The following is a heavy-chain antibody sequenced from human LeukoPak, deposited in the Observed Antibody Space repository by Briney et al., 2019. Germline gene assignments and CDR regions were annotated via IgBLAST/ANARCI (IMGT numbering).Heavy chain of an antibody. J-gene: IGHJ6*02. CDR2: LGRSGENR. CDR3: VKDRPCETCMPMDA. D-gene: IGHD2-2*01. CDR1: GFTFSSYS. V-gene: IGHV3-23*01. Sequence: GGSLRLSCAASGFTFSSYSMSWVRQAPGRGLEWVSGLGRSGENRYYATSVRGRFSISRDNSKDTVYLQMNSLRAEDTAIYYCVKDRPCETCMPMDAWGQGTTVTVSS.